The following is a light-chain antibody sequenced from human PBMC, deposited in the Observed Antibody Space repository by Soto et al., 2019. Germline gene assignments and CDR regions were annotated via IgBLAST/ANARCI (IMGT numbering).Light chain of an antibody. V-gene: IGKV3-20*01. Sequence: EIVYTQSRGTLSLSPGERATLSCRASQGVGSTLAWYQQEPGQAPRLLMYGASSRATGIPDRLSGSGSGTDFTLTISRLEPEDFAVYYCQQYGSSPNTFGQGTRLEIK. J-gene: IGKJ5*01. CDR2: GAS. CDR3: QQYGSSPNT. CDR1: QGVGST.